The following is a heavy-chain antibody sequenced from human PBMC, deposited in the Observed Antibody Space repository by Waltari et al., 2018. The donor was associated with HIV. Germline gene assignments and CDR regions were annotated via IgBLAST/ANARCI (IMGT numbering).Heavy chain of an antibody. CDR2: IIPIVGTA. CDR3: ARDVSGDYYGNWYFDL. D-gene: IGHD3-22*01. CDR1: GGTFSSYA. J-gene: IGHJ2*01. V-gene: IGHV1-69*13. Sequence: QVQLVQSGAEVKKPGSSVKVSCKASGGTFSSYALSWVRRAPGQGLEWMGGIIPIVGTANYAQKFQGRVTITADESTSTAYMELSSLRSEDTAVYYCARDVSGDYYGNWYFDLWGRGTLVTVSS.